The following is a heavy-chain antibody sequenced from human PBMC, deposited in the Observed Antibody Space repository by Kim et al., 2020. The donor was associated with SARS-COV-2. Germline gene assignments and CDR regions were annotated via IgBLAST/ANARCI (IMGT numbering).Heavy chain of an antibody. D-gene: IGHD3-22*01. Sequence: SVKVSCKASGGTFSSYTISWVRQAPGQGLEWMGRIIPILGIANYAQKFQGRVTITADKSTSTAYMELSSLRSEDTAVYYCASYYYDSSGYYSLAYFDYWGQGTLVTVSS. CDR1: GGTFSSYT. V-gene: IGHV1-69*02. J-gene: IGHJ4*02. CDR3: ASYYYDSSGYYSLAYFDY. CDR2: IIPILGIA.